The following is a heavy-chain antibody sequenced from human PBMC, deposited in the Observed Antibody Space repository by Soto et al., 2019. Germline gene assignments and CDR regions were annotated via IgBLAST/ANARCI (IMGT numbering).Heavy chain of an antibody. CDR2: IYYSGST. Sequence: QVQLQESGPGLVKPSQTLSLTCTVSGGSISSGGYYWSWIRQHPGKGLEWIGYIYYSGSTYYNPARKSRVTISVDTSKNQFSLKLSSVTAADTAVYYCARGGSSSPYFDDWGQGTLVTVSS. CDR3: ARGGSSSPYFDD. CDR1: GGSISSGGYY. V-gene: IGHV4-31*03. J-gene: IGHJ4*02. D-gene: IGHD6-13*01.